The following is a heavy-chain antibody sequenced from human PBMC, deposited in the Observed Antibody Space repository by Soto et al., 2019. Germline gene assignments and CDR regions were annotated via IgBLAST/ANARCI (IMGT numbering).Heavy chain of an antibody. CDR2: IYSGGST. D-gene: IGHD3-9*01. Sequence: PGGSLRLSCAASGFTVSSYYMSWVRQAPGKGLEWVSVIYSGGSTYYADSVKGRFTISRDNSRNTLYLQMNSLRAEDTAVYYCARGVGWLPLDYWGQGTLVTVSS. CDR3: ARGVGWLPLDY. CDR1: GFTVSSYY. V-gene: IGHV3-53*05. J-gene: IGHJ4*02.